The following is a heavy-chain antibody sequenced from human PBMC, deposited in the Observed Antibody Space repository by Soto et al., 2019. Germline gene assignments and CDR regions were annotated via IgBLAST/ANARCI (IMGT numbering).Heavy chain of an antibody. V-gene: IGHV1-69*12. D-gene: IGHD3-10*01. CDR2: IIPIFGTA. J-gene: IGHJ6*02. CDR3: ARDKTGTLVRGVIPQYGMDV. CDR1: GGTFSSYA. Sequence: QVQLVQSGAEVKKPGSSVKVSCKASGGTFSSYAISWVRQAPGQGLEWMRGIIPIFGTANYAQKFQGRVTISADESTSTAYRELSSLRAEDTAVYYCARDKTGTLVRGVIPQYGMDVWGQGTTVTVSS.